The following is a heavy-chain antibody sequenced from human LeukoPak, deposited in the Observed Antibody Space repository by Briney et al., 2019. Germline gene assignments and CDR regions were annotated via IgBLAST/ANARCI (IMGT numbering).Heavy chain of an antibody. J-gene: IGHJ3*02. CDR2: INHSGST. D-gene: IGHD6-13*01. CDR1: GGSFSGYY. Sequence: SETLSPTCAVYGGSFSGYYWSWIRQPPGKGLEWIGEINHSGSTNYNPSLKSRVTISVDTSKNQFSLKLSSVTAADTAVYYCARAGGSLGIALDIWGQGTMVTVSS. CDR3: ARAGGSLGIALDI. V-gene: IGHV4-34*01.